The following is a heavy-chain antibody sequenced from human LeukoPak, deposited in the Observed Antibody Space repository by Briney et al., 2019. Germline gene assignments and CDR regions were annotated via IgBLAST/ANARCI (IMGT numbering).Heavy chain of an antibody. V-gene: IGHV1-18*01. CDR2: ISAYNGNT. CDR1: GYTFTSYG. D-gene: IGHD3-22*01. J-gene: IGHJ4*02. CDR3: ARDVYYDSRGGGY. Sequence: ASVKVSCKASGYTFTSYGISWVRQAPGQGLEWMGWISAYNGNTNYVQKLQGRVTMTTDTSTSIAYMELRSLRSDDTAVCYCARDVYYDSRGGGYWGQGTLVTVSS.